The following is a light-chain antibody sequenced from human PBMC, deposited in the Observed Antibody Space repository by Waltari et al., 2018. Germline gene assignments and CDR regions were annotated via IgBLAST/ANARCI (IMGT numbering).Light chain of an antibody. CDR3: QQYNNWPPMYT. Sequence: EIVTPQSPAPLSVSPGERATLSCRASQSVSSNLAWYQQKPGQDPRLLIYGASTSDTSIQARLSGSGSGTEFTLTISSLQSEDFAVYYCQQYNNWPPMYTFGQGIKLEFK. V-gene: IGKV3D-15*01. CDR1: QSVSSN. CDR2: GAS. J-gene: IGKJ2*01.